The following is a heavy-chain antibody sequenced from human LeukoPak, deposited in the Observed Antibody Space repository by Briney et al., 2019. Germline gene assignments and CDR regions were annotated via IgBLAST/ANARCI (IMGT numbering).Heavy chain of an antibody. J-gene: IGHJ4*02. CDR3: ARQGERKYFDY. Sequence: SETLSLTCTVSGGSISSSSYYWGWIRQPPGKGLEWIGSIYYSGSTYYNPSLKSRVTISVDTSKNQFSLKLSSVTAADTAVYYCARQGERKYFDYWGQGTLVTVSS. CDR1: GGSISSSSYY. V-gene: IGHV4-39*01. D-gene: IGHD3-10*01. CDR2: IYYSGST.